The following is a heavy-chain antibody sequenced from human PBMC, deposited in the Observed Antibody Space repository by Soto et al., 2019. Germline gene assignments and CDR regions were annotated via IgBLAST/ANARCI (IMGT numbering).Heavy chain of an antibody. V-gene: IGHV4-59*01. D-gene: IGHD1-26*01. CDR2: IYYSGGT. CDR1: GDSSSSDY. CDR3: ARDFSDTYNGRSYWWFDP. J-gene: IGHJ5*02. Sequence: PSETLSLTCSVSGDSSSSDYWIWIRQPPGKGLEWIGYIYYSGGTYYNPSLKSRVTISMYMELSSLRSDDTAVYYCARDFSDTYNGRSYWWFDPWGQGTLVTVSS.